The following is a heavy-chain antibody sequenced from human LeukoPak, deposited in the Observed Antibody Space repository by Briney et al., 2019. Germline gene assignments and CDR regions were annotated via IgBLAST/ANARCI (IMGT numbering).Heavy chain of an antibody. Sequence: GGSLRLSCAASGFNFNTFWMTWFRQTPGKGLEWVALISNDGANEDYADSVKGRFTISRDNSHNTVSLQMNSLRSEDTAVYYCARDLWRTLISPAGHWGQGTLVTVSS. CDR2: ISNDGANE. CDR1: GFNFNTFW. D-gene: IGHD3-3*01. CDR3: ARDLWRTLISPAGH. V-gene: IGHV3-30*03. J-gene: IGHJ4*02.